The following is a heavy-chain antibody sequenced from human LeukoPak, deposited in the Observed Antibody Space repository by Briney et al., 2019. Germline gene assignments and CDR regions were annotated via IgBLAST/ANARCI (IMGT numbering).Heavy chain of an antibody. CDR3: ARGNVLRFLEWLFSAFDI. CDR1: GCTFTSYD. D-gene: IGHD3-3*01. J-gene: IGHJ3*02. V-gene: IGHV1-8*03. Sequence: GASVKVSCKASGCTFTSYDINWVRQATGQGLEWMGWMNPNSGNTGYAQKFQGRVTITRNTSISTAYMELSSLRSEDTAVYYCARGNVLRFLEWLFSAFDIWGQGTMVTVSS. CDR2: MNPNSGNT.